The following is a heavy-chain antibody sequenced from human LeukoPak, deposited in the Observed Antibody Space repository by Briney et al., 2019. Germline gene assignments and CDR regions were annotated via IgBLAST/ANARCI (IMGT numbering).Heavy chain of an antibody. CDR1: GFTFSSYS. CDR3: ARDLQDTSPSEQYYYDSSGYYEY. D-gene: IGHD3-22*01. J-gene: IGHJ4*02. CDR2: ISSSSSYI. V-gene: IGHV3-21*01. Sequence: GGSLRLSCAASGFTFSSYSMNWVRQAPGKGLECVSSISSSSSYIYYADSVKGRFTISRDNAKNSLYLQMNSLRAEDTAVYYCARDLQDTSPSEQYYYDSSGYYEYWGQGTLVTVSS.